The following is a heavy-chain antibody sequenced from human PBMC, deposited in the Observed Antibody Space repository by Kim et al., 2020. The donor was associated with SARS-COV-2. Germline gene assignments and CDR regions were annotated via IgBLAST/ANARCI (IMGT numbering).Heavy chain of an antibody. V-gene: IGHV3-48*02. D-gene: IGHD3-16*01. Sequence: GGSLRLSCATSGFTFSAYDMNWVRQAPGKGLEWLSFITKSSTTIYYADSVEGRFTISRDNAKNSLFLQMNSLRDEDTALYYCVRDRMGGAFDMWGQGTMGTASS. CDR2: ITKSSTTI. J-gene: IGHJ3*02. CDR3: VRDRMGGAFDM. CDR1: GFTFSAYD.